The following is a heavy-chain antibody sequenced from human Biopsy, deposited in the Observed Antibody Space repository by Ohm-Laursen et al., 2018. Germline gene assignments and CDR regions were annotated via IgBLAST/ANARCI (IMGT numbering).Heavy chain of an antibody. V-gene: IGHV3-48*01. D-gene: IGHD2-21*01. J-gene: IGHJ4*02. CDR1: GFTFSSYG. Sequence: SLRLSCTASGFTFSSYGMNWVRQAPTKGLEWVSYIGSSSGTIYYADSVKGRFTISRDKAKSSLYLQMNSLRAEDTAVYYCARAQGHTLYFFDFWGQGTLVTVSS. CDR2: IGSSSGTI. CDR3: ARAQGHTLYFFDF.